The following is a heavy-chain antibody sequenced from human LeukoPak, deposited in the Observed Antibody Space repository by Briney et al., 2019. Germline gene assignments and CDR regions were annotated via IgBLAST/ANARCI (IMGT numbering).Heavy chain of an antibody. J-gene: IGHJ4*02. V-gene: IGHV3-23*01. CDR1: GFTFSSYG. CDR3: ARDVGDYDILTGTPY. CDR2: ISGSGGST. Sequence: PGGSLRLSCAASGFTFSSYGMSWVRQAPGRGLEWVSAISGSGGSTYYADSVKGRFTISRDNSKNTLYLQMNSLRAEDTAVYYCARDVGDYDILTGTPYWGQGTLVTVSS. D-gene: IGHD3-9*01.